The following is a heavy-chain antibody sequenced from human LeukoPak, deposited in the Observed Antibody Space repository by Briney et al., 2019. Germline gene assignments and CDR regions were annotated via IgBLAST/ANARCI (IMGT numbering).Heavy chain of an antibody. V-gene: IGHV1-2*06. J-gene: IGHJ4*01. CDR2: INPNSGDT. CDR3: AREGSGYTYGRGSYFDY. Sequence: GASVKVSCKASGYTLTVYYIHWVRQAPGQGLEWMGRINPNSGDTNFAQKFQGRVTMTRDTSISTAYMDLSGLRPDDTAVYYSAREGSGYTYGRGSYFDYWGHGILVTVSS. CDR1: GYTLTVYY. D-gene: IGHD5-18*01.